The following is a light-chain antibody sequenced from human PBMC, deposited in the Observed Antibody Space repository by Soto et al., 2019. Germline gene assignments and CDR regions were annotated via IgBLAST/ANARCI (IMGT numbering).Light chain of an antibody. Sequence: EIVLTQSPATLSVSPGESATLSCRASQSVTSHLAWYQQKPGQAPRLLIFGASTRATGIPARFSGSGSGTDFTITISSLQCESVAVYYCQQYNSRPTFGQGTKLEIK. V-gene: IGKV3-15*01. CDR3: QQYNSRPT. CDR2: GAS. CDR1: QSVTSH. J-gene: IGKJ2*01.